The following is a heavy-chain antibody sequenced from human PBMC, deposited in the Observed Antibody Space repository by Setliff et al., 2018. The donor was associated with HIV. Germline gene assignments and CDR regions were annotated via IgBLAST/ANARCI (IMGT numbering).Heavy chain of an antibody. V-gene: IGHV3-72*01. CDR1: GVTFSDHE. CDR2: SKKKGYNYIT. Sequence: PGGSLRLSCVVSGVTFSDHELDWVRQAPGKGLEWVGRSKKKGYNYITEDAASVKGRFTISRDDSKNSLYLQMNSLKIEDTAMYYCVFYYYGFPYWGQGTLVTVSS. D-gene: IGHD3-10*01. CDR3: VFYYYGFPY. J-gene: IGHJ4*02.